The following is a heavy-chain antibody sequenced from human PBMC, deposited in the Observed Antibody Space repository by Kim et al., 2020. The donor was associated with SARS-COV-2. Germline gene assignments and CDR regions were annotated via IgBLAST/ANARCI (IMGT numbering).Heavy chain of an antibody. CDR3: ARREGSGSSYH. Sequence: TSYSPSFQGQVTISADKSISTAYLQWSSLKASDTAMYYCARREGSGSSYHWGQGTLVTVSS. CDR2: T. D-gene: IGHD1-26*01. J-gene: IGHJ5*02. V-gene: IGHV5-51*01.